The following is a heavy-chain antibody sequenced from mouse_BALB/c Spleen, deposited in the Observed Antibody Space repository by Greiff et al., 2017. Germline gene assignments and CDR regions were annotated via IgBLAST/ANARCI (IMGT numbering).Heavy chain of an antibody. D-gene: IGHD1-1*01. CDR2: ISYSGST. V-gene: IGHV3-2*02. Sequence: EVKLMESGPGLVKPSQSLSLTCTVTGYSITSDYAWNWIRQFPGNKLEWMGYISYSGSTSYNPSLKSRISITRDTSKNQFFLQLNSVTTEDTATYYCAREEDYDGSPGYFDYWGQGTTLTVSS. CDR3: AREEDYDGSPGYFDY. J-gene: IGHJ2*01. CDR1: GYSITSDYA.